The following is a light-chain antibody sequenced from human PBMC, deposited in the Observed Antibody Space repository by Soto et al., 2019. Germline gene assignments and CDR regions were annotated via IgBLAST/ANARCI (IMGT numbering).Light chain of an antibody. J-gene: IGKJ5*01. CDR1: QSVSTF. Sequence: EIVLTQSPATLSLSPGERATLSCRASQSVSTFLAWYQQKPGQAPRVLIYDASNRATGIQARFSGSGSGTEFTLTIKSLEPEDFAVYYCQQRSNWITCGQGTRLEIK. CDR2: DAS. CDR3: QQRSNWIT. V-gene: IGKV3-11*01.